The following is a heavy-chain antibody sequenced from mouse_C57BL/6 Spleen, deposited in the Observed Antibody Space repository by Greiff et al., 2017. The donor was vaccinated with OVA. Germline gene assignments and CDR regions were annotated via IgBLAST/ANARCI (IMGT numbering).Heavy chain of an antibody. V-gene: IGHV5-4*01. Sequence: EVQLQESGGGLVKPGGSLKLSCAASGFTFSSYAMSWVRQTPEKRLEWVATISDGGSYTYYPDNVKGRFTISRDNAKNNLYLQMSHLKSEDTAMYYCARGGFGGYFDYWGQGTTLTVSS. CDR3: ARGGFGGYFDY. J-gene: IGHJ2*01. CDR2: ISDGGSYT. CDR1: GFTFSSYA.